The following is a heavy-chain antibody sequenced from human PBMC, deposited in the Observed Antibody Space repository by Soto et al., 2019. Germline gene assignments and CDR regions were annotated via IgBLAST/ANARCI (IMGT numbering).Heavy chain of an antibody. J-gene: IGHJ3*02. CDR2: INPSGGRT. V-gene: IGHV1-46*01. D-gene: IGHD2-21*02. Sequence: QVHLVQTAAQVKRPGASVNISCKASGYMFTRYYIHWVRQAPGQGLQWMGMINPSGGRTKYAQLFQGRVTMTADPSTNTAHMERSSLRSVATAVFYCARVESCGGCCYSDHPAAFDTGGQRTVVTVTS. CDR3: ARVESCGGCCYSDHPAAFDT. CDR1: GYMFTRYY.